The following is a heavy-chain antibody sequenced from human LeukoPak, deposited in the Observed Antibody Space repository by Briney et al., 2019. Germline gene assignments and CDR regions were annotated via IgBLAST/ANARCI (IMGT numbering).Heavy chain of an antibody. V-gene: IGHV1-18*04. J-gene: IGHJ4*02. D-gene: IGHD2-2*02. CDR3: ARYCSSTSCYRAIDY. Sequence: ASVKVSCKDSGYTFTSYGISWVRQAPGQGLDWMGWISAYNGNTNYAQKLQGRVSMTTDTSTSTAYMELRSLRSDDTAVYYCARYCSSTSCYRAIDYWGQGTLVTVSS. CDR1: GYTFTSYG. CDR2: ISAYNGNT.